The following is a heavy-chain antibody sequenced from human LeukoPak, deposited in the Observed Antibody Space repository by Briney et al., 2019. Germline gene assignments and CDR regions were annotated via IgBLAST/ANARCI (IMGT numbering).Heavy chain of an antibody. CDR1: GLTFSSYG. D-gene: IGHD3-3*01. V-gene: IGHV3-30*03. CDR3: APILRFLEWLPYDY. Sequence: GRSLRLSCAASGLTFSSYGMHWVRQAPGKGLEWVAVISYDGSNKYYADSVKGRFTISRDNSKNTLYLQMNSLRAEDTAVYYCAPILRFLEWLPYDYWGQGTLVTVSS. J-gene: IGHJ4*02. CDR2: ISYDGSNK.